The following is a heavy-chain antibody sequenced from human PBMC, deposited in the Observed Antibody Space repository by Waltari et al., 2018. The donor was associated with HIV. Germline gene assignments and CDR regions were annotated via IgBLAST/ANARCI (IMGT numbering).Heavy chain of an antibody. CDR1: GFTSKNYA. J-gene: IGHJ4*02. CDR2: VIPIFGSP. D-gene: IGHD3-10*01. CDR3: ARDVGPGTYDFDS. Sequence: QVQLVQSGAEVKKPGSSVKVYCKASGFTSKNYAISWVRQAPGQGLEGMGVVIPIFGSPNYAQKFRGRVTITADESTYTSYMELSSLRFEDTAIYYCARDVGPGTYDFDSWGQGTLVTVSS. V-gene: IGHV1-69*13.